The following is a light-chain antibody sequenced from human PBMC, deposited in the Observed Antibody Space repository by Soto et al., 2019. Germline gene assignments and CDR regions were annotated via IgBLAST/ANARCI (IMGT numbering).Light chain of an antibody. CDR1: QTVSSY. J-gene: IGKJ2*01. Sequence: DIQMTQSPASVSASVGDRVTITCRASQTVSSYLNWYQKKPGAAPKLLIYSASTLQSGVPSRFSGSGFGTDYTLTISSLQPADFAVYYCQQTFRTPHTFGQGTSLDIK. CDR2: SAS. V-gene: IGKV1-39*01. CDR3: QQTFRTPHT.